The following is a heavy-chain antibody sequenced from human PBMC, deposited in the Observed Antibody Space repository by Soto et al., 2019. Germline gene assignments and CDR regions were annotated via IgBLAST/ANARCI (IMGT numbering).Heavy chain of an antibody. CDR2: IYYSGST. V-gene: IGHV4-39*02. CDR3: AREEGYHYGMDV. CDR1: GASISRSSYY. J-gene: IGHJ6*02. Sequence: SETLSLTCTVSGASISRSSYYWGWIRQPPGKGLEWIGSIYYSGSTYYNPSLKSRVTIFVDTSRNQFSLKPSSVTAADTAVYYCAREEGYHYGMDVWGQGTTVTVSS.